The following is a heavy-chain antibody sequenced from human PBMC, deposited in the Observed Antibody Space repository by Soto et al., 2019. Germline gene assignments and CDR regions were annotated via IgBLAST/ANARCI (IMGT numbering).Heavy chain of an antibody. Sequence: GGSLRLSCPASGSTLSSHYMIEVRQASGKGLDWVSVIYSGGSTYYADSVKGRFTISSDNYKNTLYLQMNSLRAEHTAVYYRARFTSGWAMDIGGQGTMVTVSS. CDR1: GSTLSSHY. J-gene: IGHJ3*02. CDR2: IYSGGST. D-gene: IGHD2-2*01. V-gene: IGHV3-53*01. CDR3: ARFTSGWAMDI.